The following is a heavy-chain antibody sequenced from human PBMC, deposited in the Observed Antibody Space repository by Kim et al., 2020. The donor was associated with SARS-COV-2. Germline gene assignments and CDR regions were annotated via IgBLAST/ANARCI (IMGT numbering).Heavy chain of an antibody. J-gene: IGHJ5*02. CDR3: ARHDWFDP. V-gene: IGHV3-53*01. CDR1: GFTDSADH. CDR2: LFSDSRT. Sequence: GGSLRLSCAASGFTDSADHMSWVRQAPGKGLEWVSLLFSDSRTFYADSVKGRFTISRDDSRNTVYLEMNSLRPEDTAAYYCARHDWFDPWGHGTQVTVSS.